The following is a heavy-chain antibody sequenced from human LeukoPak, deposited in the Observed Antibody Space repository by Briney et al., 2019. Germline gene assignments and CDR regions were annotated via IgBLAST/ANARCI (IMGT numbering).Heavy chain of an antibody. J-gene: IGHJ1*01. CDR1: GFTFSGSW. CDR3: ARGSEYFQH. V-gene: IGHV3-66*01. CDR2: IYSGGNT. Sequence: GGSLRLSCAASGFTFSGSWMHWVRQAPGKGLEWVSIIYSGGNTFHADSVKARFSISRDESRDTVYLQMNSLRAEDTAVYYCARGSEYFQHWGQGTLVTVSS.